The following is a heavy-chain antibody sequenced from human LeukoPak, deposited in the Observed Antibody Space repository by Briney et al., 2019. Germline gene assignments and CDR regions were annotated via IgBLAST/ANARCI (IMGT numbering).Heavy chain of an antibody. J-gene: IGHJ6*03. CDR2: ISGSGGST. V-gene: IGHV3-23*01. CDR1: GFTFSSYA. CDR3: AKGSRYCSSTSCQMGDSYYYHYYMDV. D-gene: IGHD2-2*01. Sequence: GGSLRLSCAASGFTFSSYAMSWVRQAPGKGLEWVSAISGSGGSTYYADSVKGRFTISRDNSKNTLYLQMNSLRAEDTAVYYCAKGSRYCSSTSCQMGDSYYYHYYMDVWGKGTTVTVSS.